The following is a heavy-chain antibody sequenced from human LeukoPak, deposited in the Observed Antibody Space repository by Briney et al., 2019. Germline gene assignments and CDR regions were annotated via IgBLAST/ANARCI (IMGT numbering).Heavy chain of an antibody. CDR1: GYTFTGYY. CDR3: ARSRAMVRGLFDP. D-gene: IGHD3-10*01. CDR2: INPNSGGT. J-gene: IGHJ5*02. V-gene: IGHV1-2*02. Sequence: ASVKVSCKASGYTFTGYYVHWVRQAPGQGLEWMGWINPNSGGTNYAQKFQGRVTMTRDTSISTAYMELSRLRSDDTAVYYCARSRAMVRGLFDPWGQGTLVTVSS.